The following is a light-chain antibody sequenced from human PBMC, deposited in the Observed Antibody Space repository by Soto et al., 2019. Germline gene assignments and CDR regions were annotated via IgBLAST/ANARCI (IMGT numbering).Light chain of an antibody. Sequence: VVSLSPATLSLSKGEGATLSCRASQSVSSKLAWYKQKPGQAPRLLIYGASNRATGIPDRFSGSGSGTDFTLTISRLEPEDFAVYYCQQYGSSGTFGQGTKVDIK. V-gene: IGKV3-20*01. CDR1: QSVSSK. CDR3: QQYGSSGT. J-gene: IGKJ1*01. CDR2: GAS.